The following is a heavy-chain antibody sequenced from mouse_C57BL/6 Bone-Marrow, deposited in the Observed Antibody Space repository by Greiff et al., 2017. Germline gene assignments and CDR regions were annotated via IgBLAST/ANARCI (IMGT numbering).Heavy chain of an antibody. CDR3: ARLDYYGSSYDWYFDV. V-gene: IGHV1-53*01. D-gene: IGHD1-1*01. Sequence: VQLQQPGTELVKPGASVKLSCKASGYTFTSYWMHWVKQRPGQGLEWIGNINPSNGGTNYNEKFKSKATLTVDKSSSTAYMQLSSLTSEDSAVYYCARLDYYGSSYDWYFDVWCTGTTVTVSS. J-gene: IGHJ1*03. CDR1: GYTFTSYW. CDR2: INPSNGGT.